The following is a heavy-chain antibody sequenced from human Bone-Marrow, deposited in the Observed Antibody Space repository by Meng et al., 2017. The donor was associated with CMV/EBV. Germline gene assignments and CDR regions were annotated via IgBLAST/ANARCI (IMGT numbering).Heavy chain of an antibody. CDR1: GASIKNYN. V-gene: IGHV4-4*07. CDR2: IQVIGHT. D-gene: IGHD3-16*01. CDR3: AGSRPGGGACDY. Sequence: HGQIQGSGPGRVKPSETLSLTCTVSGASIKNYNWNWVRQPAGQGLEWIGLIQVIGHTVYNPSLKSRVTVSLDASKSQFSLTLNSVTAADTATYYCAGSRPGGGACDYWGQGILVTVSS. J-gene: IGHJ4*02.